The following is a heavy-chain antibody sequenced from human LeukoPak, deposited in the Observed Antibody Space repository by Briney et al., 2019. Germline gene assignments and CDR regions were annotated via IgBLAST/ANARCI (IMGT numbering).Heavy chain of an antibody. CDR3: ARASPGIAAAGYFDY. Sequence: PGRSLRLPCAASGFTLSSYAMHWVRQAPGKGLEWVAVISYDGSNKYYADSVKGRFTISRDNSKNTLYLQMNSLRAEDTAVYYCARASPGIAAAGYFDYWGQGTLVTVSS. CDR2: ISYDGSNK. J-gene: IGHJ4*02. V-gene: IGHV3-30-3*01. D-gene: IGHD6-13*01. CDR1: GFTLSSYA.